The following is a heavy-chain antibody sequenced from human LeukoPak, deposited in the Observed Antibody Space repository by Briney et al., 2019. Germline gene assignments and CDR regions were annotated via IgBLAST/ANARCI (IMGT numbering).Heavy chain of an antibody. CDR1: GGSVSSTSYY. CDR2: FYYSGSS. CDR3: ARQGFRSTLFDP. Sequence: PSETLSLTCTVSGGSVSSTSYYWGWIRQPPGKGLEWIGSFYYSGSSYYNPSLKSRVTISVDTSKNQFSLKVNSVTAADTAVYYCARQGFRSTLFDPWGQGTLVTVSS. J-gene: IGHJ5*02. V-gene: IGHV4-39*01.